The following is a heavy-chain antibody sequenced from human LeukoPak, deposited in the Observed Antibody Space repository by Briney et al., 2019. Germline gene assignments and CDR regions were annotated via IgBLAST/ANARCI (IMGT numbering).Heavy chain of an antibody. V-gene: IGHV3-7*01. CDR1: GFTFSSYW. D-gene: IGHD1-1*01. J-gene: IGHJ4*02. CDR2: IKYDGNEE. CDR3: KSGGAAPGSFDY. Sequence: GGSLRLSCAASGFTFSSYWMSWMRQAPGKGLEWVANIKYDGNEEYYVDSVKGRFTISRDNAKNSLYLQLNNLRVEDTAVYYCKSGGAAPGSFDYWGQGTLVTVSP.